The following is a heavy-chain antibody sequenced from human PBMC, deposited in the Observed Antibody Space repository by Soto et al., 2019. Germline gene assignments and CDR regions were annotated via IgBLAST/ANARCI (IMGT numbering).Heavy chain of an antibody. CDR1: AFTFNNYA. CDR2: IGGSGRTT. Sequence: EVQLLESGGGLVQPGGSLSLSCAASAFTFNNYAMSWVRQAPGKGLEWVSGIGGSGRTTYYADSVKGRFTISRDNSNTTVFLQMNSLSAEDAAVYYCAKSRYSDSSGDFYDYCGQGTLVTVSS. D-gene: IGHD3-22*01. CDR3: AKSRYSDSSGDFYDY. V-gene: IGHV3-23*01. J-gene: IGHJ4*02.